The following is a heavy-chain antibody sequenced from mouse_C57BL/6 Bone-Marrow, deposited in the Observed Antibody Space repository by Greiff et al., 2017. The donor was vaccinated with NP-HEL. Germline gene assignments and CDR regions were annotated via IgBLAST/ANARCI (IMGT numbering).Heavy chain of an antibody. CDR3: ARRGPYYYAMDY. CDR2: IYPGGGYT. V-gene: IGHV1-63*01. CDR1: GYTFTNYW. Sequence: VKLVESGAELVRPGTSVKMSCKASGYTFTNYWIGWAKQRPGHGLEWIGDIYPGGGYTNYNEKFKGKATLTADKSSSTAYMQFSSLTSEDSAIYYCARRGPYYYAMDYWGQGTSVTVSS. J-gene: IGHJ4*01.